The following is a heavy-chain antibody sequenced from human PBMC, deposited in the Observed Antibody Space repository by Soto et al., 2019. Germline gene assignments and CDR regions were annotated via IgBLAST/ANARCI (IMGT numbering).Heavy chain of an antibody. Sequence: QVQLVQSGAEVKKPGSSVKVSCKASGGTFSSYTISWVRQAPGQGLEWMGRIIPILGIANYAQNFQGRVTITADKSTSTAYMEMSSLSSEDTAVYYCACLDCSGGRTDYWGQGTLVTVSS. CDR1: GGTFSSYT. J-gene: IGHJ4*02. V-gene: IGHV1-69*02. CDR3: ACLDCSGGRTDY. CDR2: IIPILGIA. D-gene: IGHD2-15*01.